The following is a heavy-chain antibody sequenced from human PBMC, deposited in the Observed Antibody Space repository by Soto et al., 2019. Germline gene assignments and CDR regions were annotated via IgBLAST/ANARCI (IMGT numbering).Heavy chain of an antibody. Sequence: GGSLRFSCAASGFSFSTYNMSWVRQAPGKGLEWVSAISGSGGSTYYADSVKGRFTISRDNSKNTLYLQMNSLRAEDTAVYYCAKDRCWNPCRYFDLWGRGTLVTVSS. D-gene: IGHD1-1*01. CDR1: GFSFSTYN. V-gene: IGHV3-23*01. J-gene: IGHJ2*01. CDR2: ISGSGGST. CDR3: AKDRCWNPCRYFDL.